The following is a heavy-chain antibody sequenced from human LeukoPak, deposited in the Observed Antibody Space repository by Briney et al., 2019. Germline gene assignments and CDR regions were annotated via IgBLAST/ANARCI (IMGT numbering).Heavy chain of an antibody. CDR2: ISSSAVSS. J-gene: IGHJ5*02. V-gene: IGHV3-23*01. D-gene: IGHD6-25*01. CDR3: AKEVKAATNWFDP. Sequence: GGSLRLSCAASGLTFSNYAISWVRQAPGKGLEWVSSISSSAVSSYYADSVKGRFTISRDNSKNTLYLQMNSLTAEDTAVYYCAKEVKAATNWFDPWGQGTLVTVSS. CDR1: GLTFSNYA.